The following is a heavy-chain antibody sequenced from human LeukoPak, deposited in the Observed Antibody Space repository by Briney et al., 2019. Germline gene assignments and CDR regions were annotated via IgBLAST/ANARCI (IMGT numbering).Heavy chain of an antibody. J-gene: IGHJ4*02. CDR3: ARGRYYYDSSGYYFDY. V-gene: IGHV1-2*02. CDR1: GYTFTGYY. D-gene: IGHD3-22*01. Sequence: ASVKVSCKASGYTFTGYYMHWVRQAPGQGLEWMGWINPNSGGTNYAQKFQGRVTMTRDTSISTAYKELSRLRSDDTAVYYCARGRYYYDSSGYYFDYWGQGTLVTVSS. CDR2: INPNSGGT.